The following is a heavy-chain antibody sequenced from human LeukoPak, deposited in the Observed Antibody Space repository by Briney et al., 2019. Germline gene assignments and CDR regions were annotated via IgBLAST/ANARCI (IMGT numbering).Heavy chain of an antibody. CDR2: IYYSGST. J-gene: IGHJ6*02. CDR3: ARVGYYYDSSGVAMVMDV. V-gene: IGHV4-59*01. Sequence: PSETLSLTCAVYGGSFSGYYWSWIRQPPGKGLEWIGYIYYSGSTNYNPSLKSRVTISVDTSKNQFSLKLSSVTAADTAVYYCARVGYYYDSSGVAMVMDVWGQGTTVTVSS. D-gene: IGHD3-22*01. CDR1: GGSFSGYY.